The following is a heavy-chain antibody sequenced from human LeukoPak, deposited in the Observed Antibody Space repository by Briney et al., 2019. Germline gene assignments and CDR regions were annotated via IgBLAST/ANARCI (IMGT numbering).Heavy chain of an antibody. Sequence: SETLSLTCTVSGGSMSRYHWGWIRQPPGKGLEWTGYIYYSGSTNYNPSLNSRVTISVDTSKNQFSLRLSSVTAADTAIYYCARAVSGRFDYWGQGTLVTVSS. V-gene: IGHV4-59*08. D-gene: IGHD6-19*01. CDR1: GGSMSRYH. J-gene: IGHJ4*02. CDR3: ARAVSGRFDY. CDR2: IYYSGST.